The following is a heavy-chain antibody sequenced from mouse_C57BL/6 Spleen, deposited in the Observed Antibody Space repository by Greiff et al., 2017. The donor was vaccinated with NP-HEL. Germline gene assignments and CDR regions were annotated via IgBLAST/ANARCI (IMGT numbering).Heavy chain of an antibody. CDR1: GYTFTSYW. Sequence: VQLQQSGAELAKPGASVKLSCKASGYTFTSYWMHWVKQRPGQGLEWIGYINPSSGYTKYNQKFKDKATLTADKYSSTAYMQLSSLTYEDSAVYYCARYDYDSFAYWGQGTLVTVSA. CDR3: ARYDYDSFAY. V-gene: IGHV1-7*01. CDR2: INPSSGYT. J-gene: IGHJ3*01. D-gene: IGHD2-4*01.